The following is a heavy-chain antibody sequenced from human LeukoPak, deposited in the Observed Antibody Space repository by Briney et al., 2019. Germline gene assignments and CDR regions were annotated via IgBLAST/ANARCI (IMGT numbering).Heavy chain of an antibody. CDR2: ISGSGGST. CDR3: AKRPDISGAGFDY. D-gene: IGHD3-22*01. Sequence: GGSLRLSCAASGYTFSSYGMSWVRQAPGKGLEWVSAISGSGGSTYYADSVKGRFTISRDNSKNTLYLQMNSLRAEDTAVYYCAKRPDISGAGFDYWGQGTLVTVSS. V-gene: IGHV3-23*01. J-gene: IGHJ4*02. CDR1: GYTFSSYG.